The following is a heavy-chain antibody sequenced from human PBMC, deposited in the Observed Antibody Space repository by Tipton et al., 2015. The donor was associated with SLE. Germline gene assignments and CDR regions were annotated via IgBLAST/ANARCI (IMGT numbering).Heavy chain of an antibody. CDR1: GYSIRDGYY. V-gene: IGHV4-38-2*02. D-gene: IGHD5-12*01. CDR3: AREYSGYDYRTFDH. J-gene: IGHJ4*02. CDR2: IHHSGIT. Sequence: TLSLTCNVSGYSIRDGYYWGWIRQAPGKGLEWIGTIHHSGITYYNPSLKSRVTISVDTSKNQFSRKVRSVTAADTAVYYCAREYSGYDYRTFDHWGQGTLVTVSS.